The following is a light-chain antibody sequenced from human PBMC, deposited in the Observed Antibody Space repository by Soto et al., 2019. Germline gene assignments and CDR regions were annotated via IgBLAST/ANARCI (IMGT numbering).Light chain of an antibody. V-gene: IGKV1-39*01. Sequence: IQMPKSPSSLSASVGDRVTITCRASQSISSYLNWYQQKPGKAPKLLIYAASSLQSGVPSRFSGSGSGTDFTLTISSLQPEDFAPYYCQQSYSTPRTFGQGTKVDI. CDR3: QQSYSTPRT. CDR1: QSISSY. J-gene: IGKJ1*01. CDR2: AAS.